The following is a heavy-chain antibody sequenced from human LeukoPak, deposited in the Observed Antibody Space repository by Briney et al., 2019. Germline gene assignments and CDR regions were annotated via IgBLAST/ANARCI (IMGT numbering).Heavy chain of an antibody. V-gene: IGHV4-39*01. CDR2: IYYSGST. CDR3: ARGIYQLGCYANPFDY. Sequence: SETLSLTCTVSGGSISSSSYHRGWIRQPPGKGLEWIGSIYYSGSTYYNPSLKSRVTISVDTSKNQFSLKLSSVTAADTAVYYCARGIYQLGCYANPFDYWGQGTLVTVSS. J-gene: IGHJ4*02. D-gene: IGHD3-16*01. CDR1: GGSISSSSYH.